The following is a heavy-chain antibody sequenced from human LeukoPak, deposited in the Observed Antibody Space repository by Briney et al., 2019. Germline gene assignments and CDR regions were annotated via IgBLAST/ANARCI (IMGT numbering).Heavy chain of an antibody. CDR2: MNPNSGNT. J-gene: IGHJ5*02. CDR3: ARGGGIFGVANWFDP. D-gene: IGHD3-3*01. V-gene: IGHV1-8*03. CDR1: GYTFTSYD. Sequence: ASVKVSCKASGYTFTSYDINWVRQATRQGVEWMGGMNPNSGNTGYAQKFQGRVTITRNTSISTAYMELSSLRCEGTAVYYCARGGGIFGVANWFDPWGQGTLVTVSS.